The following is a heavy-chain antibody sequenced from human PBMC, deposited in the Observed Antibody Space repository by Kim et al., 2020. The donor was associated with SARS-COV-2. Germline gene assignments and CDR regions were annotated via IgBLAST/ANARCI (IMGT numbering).Heavy chain of an antibody. CDR2: ISAYNGNT. J-gene: IGHJ6*02. CDR1: GYTFTSYG. V-gene: IGHV1-18*01. CDR3: ARVYYDSSGYYLGYGMDV. Sequence: ASVKVSCKASGYTFTSYGISWVRQAPGQGLEWMGWISAYNGNTNYAQKLQGRVTMTTDTSTSTAYMELRSLRSDDTAVYYCARVYYDSSGYYLGYGMDVWGQGTTVTVSS. D-gene: IGHD3-22*01.